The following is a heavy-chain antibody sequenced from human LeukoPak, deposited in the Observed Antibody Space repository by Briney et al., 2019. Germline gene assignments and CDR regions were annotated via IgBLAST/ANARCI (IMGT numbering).Heavy chain of an antibody. D-gene: IGHD6-13*01. Sequence: GGSLRLSCAASGFTFSSYAMHWVRQAPGKGLEWVAVISYDGSNKYYADSVKGRFTISRDNSKNTLYLQMNSLGAEDTAVYYCARGTLAAADLIDYWGQGTLVTVSS. CDR1: GFTFSSYA. J-gene: IGHJ4*02. CDR3: ARGTLAAADLIDY. V-gene: IGHV3-30-3*01. CDR2: ISYDGSNK.